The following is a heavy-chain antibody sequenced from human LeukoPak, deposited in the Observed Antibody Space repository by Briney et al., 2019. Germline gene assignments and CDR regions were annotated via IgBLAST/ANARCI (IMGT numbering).Heavy chain of an antibody. D-gene: IGHD1-14*01. Sequence: ASVKVSCKVSGYTLTELSMHWVRQAPGKGLEWMGGFDPEDGETIYAQKFQGRVTMTEDTSTDTAYMELSSLRSEDTAVYYCATASNHEPPFDYWGQGTLVTVSS. CDR2: FDPEDGET. V-gene: IGHV1-24*01. CDR1: GYTLTELS. CDR3: ATASNHEPPFDY. J-gene: IGHJ4*02.